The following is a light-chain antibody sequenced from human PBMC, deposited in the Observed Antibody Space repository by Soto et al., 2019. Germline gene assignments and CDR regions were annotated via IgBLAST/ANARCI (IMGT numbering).Light chain of an antibody. CDR2: EGS. J-gene: IGLJ2*01. CDR1: SSDVGSYNL. Sequence: QSALTQPASVSGSPGQSITISCTGTSSDVGSYNLVSWYQQLPGKAPKLVIYEGSKRPSGVSDRFSGSKSGNTSSLTISGVQAEDEAGYYCGSFALINTLVFWGGTTLTVL. CDR3: GSFALINTLV. V-gene: IGLV2-23*01.